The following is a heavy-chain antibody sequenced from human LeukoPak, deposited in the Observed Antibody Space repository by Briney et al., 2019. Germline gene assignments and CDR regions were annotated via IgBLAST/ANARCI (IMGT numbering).Heavy chain of an antibody. CDR3: ARGCCGESSSSWYWFDP. J-gene: IGHJ5*02. V-gene: IGHV1-3*01. CDR1: GYTFTSYA. D-gene: IGHD6-13*01. CDR2: INAGNGNT. Sequence: ASVKVSCKASGYTFTSYAMHWVRQAPGQRLEWMGWINAGNGNTKYSQKFQGRVTITRDTSASTAYMELSSLRSEDTAVYYCARGCCGESSSSWYWFDPWGQGTLVTVSS.